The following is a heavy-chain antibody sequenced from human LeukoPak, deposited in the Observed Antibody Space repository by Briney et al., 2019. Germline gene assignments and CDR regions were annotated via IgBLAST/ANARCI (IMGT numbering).Heavy chain of an antibody. CDR2: IYYSGST. V-gene: IGHV4-59*01. CDR3: ATWYSSGWYHY. CDR1: GGSISSYY. D-gene: IGHD6-19*01. Sequence: SETLSLTCTVSGGSISSYYWSWIRQPPGKGLEWIGYIYYSGSTNYNPSLKSRVTISVDTSKNQFSLKLSSVTAADTAVYYCATWYSSGWYHYRGQGTLVPVSS. J-gene: IGHJ4*02.